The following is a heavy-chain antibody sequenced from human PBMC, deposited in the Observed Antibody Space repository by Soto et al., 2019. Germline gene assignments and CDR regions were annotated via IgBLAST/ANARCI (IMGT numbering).Heavy chain of an antibody. CDR2: ISWDGGST. J-gene: IGHJ3*02. D-gene: IGHD3-10*01. V-gene: IGHV3-43D*03. CDR3: ANGGAVRGVINHAFDI. Sequence: GGSRLSCAASGFTFDDYAMHWVRQAPGKGLEWVSLISWDGGSTYYADSVKGRFTISRDNSKNSLYLQMNSLRAEDTALYYCANGGAVRGVINHAFDIWGQGTMVTVSS. CDR1: GFTFDDYA.